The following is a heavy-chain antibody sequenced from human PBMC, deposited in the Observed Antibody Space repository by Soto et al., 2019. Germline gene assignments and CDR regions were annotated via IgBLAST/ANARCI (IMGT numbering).Heavy chain of an antibody. CDR1: GGSISSGGYY. D-gene: IGHD4-4*01. CDR2: IYYSGST. Sequence: PSETLSLTCTVSGGSISSGGYYWSWIRQHPGKGLEWIGYIYYSGSTYYNPSLKSRVTISVDTSKNQFSLKLSSVTAADTAVYYCARDLHYSTRLRDEYYFDYWGQGTLVTVSS. J-gene: IGHJ4*02. CDR3: ARDLHYSTRLRDEYYFDY. V-gene: IGHV4-31*03.